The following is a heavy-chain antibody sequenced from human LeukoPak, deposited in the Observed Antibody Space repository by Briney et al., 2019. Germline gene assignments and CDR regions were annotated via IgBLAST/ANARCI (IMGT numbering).Heavy chain of an antibody. J-gene: IGHJ5*02. CDR3: AKDRVSSGFNWFDP. CDR2: ISGSGGST. V-gene: IGHV3-23*01. Sequence: GRSLRVSSAAPRFTFTSYAMSSVRQAPGKRLEWGSDISGSGGSTYYADSVKGRFTISRDNSKNTLYLQMNSLRAEDSAVYYCAKDRVSSGFNWFDPWGQGTLVTVSS. CDR1: RFTFTSYA. D-gene: IGHD3-16*01.